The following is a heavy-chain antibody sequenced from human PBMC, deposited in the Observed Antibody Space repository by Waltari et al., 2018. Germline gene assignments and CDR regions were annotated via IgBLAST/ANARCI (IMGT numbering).Heavy chain of an antibody. D-gene: IGHD3-9*01. CDR3: AREAGSGIDWYHDY. Sequence: QMQESGPGLVKPSETLSLMCSVSDFSISSGFYWGWLRQSPGKGLEWIGSISDSGTTSYNPSLQGRVTISIDTSKNQFSLKRGSVTAADTAVFYCAREAGSGIDWYHDYWGQGILVTVSS. CDR2: ISDSGTT. V-gene: IGHV4-38-2*02. CDR1: DFSISSGFY. J-gene: IGHJ4*02.